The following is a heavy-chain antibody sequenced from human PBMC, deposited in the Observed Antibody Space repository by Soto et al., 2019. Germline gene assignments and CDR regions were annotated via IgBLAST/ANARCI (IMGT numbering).Heavy chain of an antibody. Sequence: QVQVVQSGAEVKKPGASVKVSCKASGYTFTGYQMHWVRQAPGQGLEWMGWFNPNSGGTNYAQKFQGRVTLTGDTSNSNAYMELNRLASDDTAVYFCARGRTIVSPGNWGQGTLVSVSS. CDR2: FNPNSGGT. J-gene: IGHJ4*02. CDR3: ARGRTIVSPGN. V-gene: IGHV1-2*02. CDR1: GYTFTGYQ. D-gene: IGHD3-10*01.